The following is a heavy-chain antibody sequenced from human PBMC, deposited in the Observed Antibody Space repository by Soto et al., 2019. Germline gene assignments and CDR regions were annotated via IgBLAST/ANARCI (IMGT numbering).Heavy chain of an antibody. D-gene: IGHD6-6*01. CDR3: ASISSSPFDY. J-gene: IGHJ4*02. CDR1: GFTFSSYG. CDR2: IWYDGSNK. V-gene: IGHV3-33*01. Sequence: QVQLVESGGGVVQPGRSLRLSCAASGFTFSSYGMHWVRQAPGKGLEWVAVIWYDGSNKYYADSVKGRFTISRDNSKNTLYLQMNSLRADDTAVYYCASISSSPFDYWGQGTLVTVSS.